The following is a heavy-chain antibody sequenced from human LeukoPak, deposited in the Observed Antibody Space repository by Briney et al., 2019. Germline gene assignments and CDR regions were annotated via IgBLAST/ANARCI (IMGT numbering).Heavy chain of an antibody. J-gene: IGHJ3*02. CDR1: GYSFTSHW. CDR3: ARWGGTDVIVVVTPMDAFDI. D-gene: IGHD3-22*01. Sequence: GESLKISCKGSGYSFTSHWIGWVRQMPGKGLEWMGIIYPGDSDTRYSPSFQGQVTISADKSISTAYLQWSSLKASDTAMYYCARWGGTDVIVVVTPMDAFDIWGQGTMVTVSS. V-gene: IGHV5-51*01. CDR2: IYPGDSDT.